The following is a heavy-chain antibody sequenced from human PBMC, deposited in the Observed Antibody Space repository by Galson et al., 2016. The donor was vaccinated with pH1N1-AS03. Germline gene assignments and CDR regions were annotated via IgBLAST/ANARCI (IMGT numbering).Heavy chain of an antibody. CDR2: IYHSGNT. J-gene: IGHJ4*02. CDR1: GYSIIFGHY. V-gene: IGHV4-38-2*02. D-gene: IGHD6-19*01. CDR3: ARVGVAGIPTYFDN. Sequence: ETLSLTCSVSGYSIIFGHYWGWIRQPPGKGLEWIASIYHSGNTHYNSSLKSRLTISVDTSKNQFSLRLSSVTAADTAVYYCARVGVAGIPTYFDNWGQGTLVTVSS.